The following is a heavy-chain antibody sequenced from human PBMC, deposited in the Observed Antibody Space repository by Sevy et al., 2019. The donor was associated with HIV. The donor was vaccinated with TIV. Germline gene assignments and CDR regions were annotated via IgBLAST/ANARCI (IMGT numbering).Heavy chain of an antibody. V-gene: IGHV1-46*01. Sequence: ASVKVSCKASGYSFTSRYLHWVRQAPGQGLEWMGQINPGGGAPIYAQKFQGRVSMTSDTSKSSVYMDVSSLRSEDTAMYYCARLYSCGGSCYYFDLWGQRTLVTVSS. CDR2: INPGGGAP. D-gene: IGHD2-15*01. CDR1: GYSFTSRY. J-gene: IGHJ4*02. CDR3: ARLYSCGGSCYYFDL.